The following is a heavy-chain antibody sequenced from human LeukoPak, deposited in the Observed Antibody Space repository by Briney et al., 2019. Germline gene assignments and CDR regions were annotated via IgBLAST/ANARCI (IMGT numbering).Heavy chain of an antibody. D-gene: IGHD2-2*01. CDR2: IRYDGSKK. CDR1: GFNLRNYF. V-gene: IGHV3-30*02. J-gene: IGHJ4*02. Sequence: PERSLRLSCIASGFNLRNYFMHWVRQAPGKGLEWVAFIRYDGSKKYYADSVKGRFTISRDNSKNTLYLQMNSLRAEDTAVYYCAKGYCAGTSCYSGLEWGQGTLVTVSS. CDR3: AKGYCAGTSCYSGLE.